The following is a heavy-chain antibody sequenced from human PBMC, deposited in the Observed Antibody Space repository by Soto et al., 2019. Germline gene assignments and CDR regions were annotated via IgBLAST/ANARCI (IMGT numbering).Heavy chain of an antibody. CDR2: LSRGAER. V-gene: IGHV4-4*02. D-gene: IGHD3-16*01. CDR3: AAHSIAFAWGV. Sequence: QVQLQESGPGLVKPSETLSLTCTVSGAPITTTKWWAWVRLPPGKGLEWIGELSRGAERSSNPSLEGRFTMSLDTTDVLLCLKLTSVMAGSSAMYVSAAHSIAFAWGVW. CDR1: GAPITTTKW. J-gene: IGHJ3*01.